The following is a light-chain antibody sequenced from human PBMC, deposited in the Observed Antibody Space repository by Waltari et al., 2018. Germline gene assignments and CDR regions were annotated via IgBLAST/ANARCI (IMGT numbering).Light chain of an antibody. CDR1: NLARKM. V-gene: IGLV3-21*02. CDR2: DDS. Sequence: SYVLTQPPSVSVAPGQTARITCGGDNLARKMAHGYRQRPGKAPVMVVYDDSARPSGIPDRFSGSNSGNTATLTISRVEAGDEADYYCEVWDSNSDHYVFAPGTRVTVL. J-gene: IGLJ1*01. CDR3: EVWDSNSDHYV.